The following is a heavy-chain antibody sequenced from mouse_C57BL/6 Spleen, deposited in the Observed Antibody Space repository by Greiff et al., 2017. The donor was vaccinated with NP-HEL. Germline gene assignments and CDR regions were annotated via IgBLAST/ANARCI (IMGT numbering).Heavy chain of an antibody. CDR2: INPNNGGT. Sequence: EVKLHQSGPELVKPGASVKISCKASGYTFTDYYMNWVKQSHGKSLEWIGDINPNNGGTSYNQKFKGKATLTVDKSSSTAYMELRSLTSEDSAVYYCARWRLLLRAMDYWGQGTSVTVSS. CDR1: GYTFTDYY. D-gene: IGHD1-1*01. CDR3: ARWRLLLRAMDY. J-gene: IGHJ4*01. V-gene: IGHV1-26*01.